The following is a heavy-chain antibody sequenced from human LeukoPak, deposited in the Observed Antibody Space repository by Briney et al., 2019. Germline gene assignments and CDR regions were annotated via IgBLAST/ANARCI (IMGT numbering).Heavy chain of an antibody. CDR2: ISLNGETT. V-gene: IGHV3-23*01. CDR3: AQGFSSGWYPY. J-gene: IGHJ4*02. CDR1: GFSVSSFG. Sequence: PGGSLRLSCAVSGFSVSSFGMSWVRQAPGKGLEWISAISLNGETTWYADSVKRRFIISRDNSKNTLYLQLTSLRAEDTAVYYCAQGFSSGWYPYWGQGSLVSVSS. D-gene: IGHD6-19*01.